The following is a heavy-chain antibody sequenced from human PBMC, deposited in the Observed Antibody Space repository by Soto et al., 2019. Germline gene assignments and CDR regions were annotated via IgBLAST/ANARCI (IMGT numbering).Heavy chain of an antibody. V-gene: IGHV3-43*01. Sequence: EVQLVESGGGVVQSGGSLRLSCAASGFTFDDYTMHWVRQSPGKGLEWVSLISWDGSKRFYADSVEGRFTISRDNSKNSLYLQMNSLTTEDSAFYQCVKGEGGLLGGDCGQGTLVTVSS. CDR3: VKGEGGLLGGD. CDR1: GFTFDDYT. CDR2: ISWDGSKR. D-gene: IGHD2-15*01. J-gene: IGHJ4*02.